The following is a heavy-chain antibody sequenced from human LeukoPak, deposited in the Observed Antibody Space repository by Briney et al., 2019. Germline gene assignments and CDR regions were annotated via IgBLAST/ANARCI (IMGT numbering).Heavy chain of an antibody. Sequence: SGTLSLTCTVSGGSISSSSYFWGWIRQPPGKGLEWLGTIYYSGSTYCNPSLKSRLTISVDTSKNQFSLILSSVTAADTAVYYCAGGFGELPLDYWGQGTLVTVSS. CDR1: GGSISSSSYF. CDR2: IYYSGST. D-gene: IGHD3-10*01. V-gene: IGHV4-39*01. CDR3: AGGFGELPLDY. J-gene: IGHJ4*02.